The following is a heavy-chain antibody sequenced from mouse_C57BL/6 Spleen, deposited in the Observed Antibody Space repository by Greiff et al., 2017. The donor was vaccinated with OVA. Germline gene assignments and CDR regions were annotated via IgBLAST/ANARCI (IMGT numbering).Heavy chain of an antibody. V-gene: IGHV1-64*01. CDR1: GYTFTSYW. J-gene: IGHJ2*01. D-gene: IGHD2-3*01. CDR3: ARAGMVTYFDY. Sequence: VQLQQPGAELVKPGASVKLSCKASGYTFTSYWMHWVKQRPGQGLEWIGMIHPNSGSTNYNEKFKSKATLTVAKSSSTAYMQLSSLTSEDSAVYYCARAGMVTYFDYWGQGTTLTVSS. CDR2: IHPNSGST.